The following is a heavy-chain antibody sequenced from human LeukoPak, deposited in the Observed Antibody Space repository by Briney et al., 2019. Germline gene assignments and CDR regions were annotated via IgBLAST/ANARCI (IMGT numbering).Heavy chain of an antibody. V-gene: IGHV3-49*04. CDR3: TYGSGSYYNDYYYMDV. J-gene: IGHJ6*03. CDR1: GFTFGDYA. D-gene: IGHD3-10*01. Sequence: QPGGSLRLSCTASGFTFGDYAMSWVRQAPGKGLEGVGFIRSKAYGGTTEYAASVKGRFTISRDDSKSIAYLQMNSLKTEDTAVYYCTYGSGSYYNDYYYMDVWGKGTTVTISS. CDR2: IRSKAYGGTT.